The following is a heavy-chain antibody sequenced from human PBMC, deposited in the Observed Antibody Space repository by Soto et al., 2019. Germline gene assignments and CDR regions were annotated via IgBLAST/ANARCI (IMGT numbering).Heavy chain of an antibody. Sequence: QITLKESGPTLVKPTQTLTLTCTFSGFSLTTRGVGVGWIRQPPGKALEWLALIYWDDDEGYSPSLKSRLTILMDSSKSRVALTMTNMNPVHTATYYFALRSCRFRCYFAHWGQGTRVPVSS. CDR1: GFSLTTRGVG. V-gene: IGHV2-5*02. CDR2: IYWDDDE. J-gene: IGHJ4*02. CDR3: ALRSCRFRCYFAH. D-gene: IGHD2-21*01.